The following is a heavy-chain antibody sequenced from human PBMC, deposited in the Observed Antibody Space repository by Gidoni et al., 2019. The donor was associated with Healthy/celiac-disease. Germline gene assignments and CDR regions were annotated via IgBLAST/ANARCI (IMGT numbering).Heavy chain of an antibody. V-gene: IGHV5-51*03. CDR3: ARGGYSYGVDFDY. CDR1: DYSFTSSW. D-gene: IGHD5-18*01. CDR2: IYPGDSDT. Sequence: EVQLVQSGAEVKKPGRPLKISCRVSDYSFTSSWIGWVRQMPGKGLEWMGIIYPGDSDTRYSPSFQGQVTISADKSISTAYLQWSSLKASDTAMYYCARGGYSYGVDFDYWGQGTLVTVSS. J-gene: IGHJ4*02.